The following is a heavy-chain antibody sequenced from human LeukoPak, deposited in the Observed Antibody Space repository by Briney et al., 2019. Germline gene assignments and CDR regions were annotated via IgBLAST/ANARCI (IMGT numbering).Heavy chain of an antibody. Sequence: PGRSLRLSCAASGFTFDDYAMHWVRQAPGKGLEWVSGISWNSGSIGYADSVKGRFTISRDNAKNSLYLQMNGLRAEDTALYYCAKDKGSSWYGSWFDPWGQGTLVTVSS. D-gene: IGHD6-13*01. CDR3: AKDKGSSWYGSWFDP. CDR2: ISWNSGSI. V-gene: IGHV3-9*01. J-gene: IGHJ5*02. CDR1: GFTFDDYA.